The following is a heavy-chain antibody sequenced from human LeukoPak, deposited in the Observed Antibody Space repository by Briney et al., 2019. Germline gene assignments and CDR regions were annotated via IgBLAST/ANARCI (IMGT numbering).Heavy chain of an antibody. Sequence: GGSLRLSCTASGFTVSSNYMSWVRQAPGKGLEWVSVIYSGGSTYYADSVKGRFTISRDNSKNTLYLQMNSLRAEDTAVYYCARDLGYGDYYFDYWGQGTLVTVSS. CDR3: ARDLGYGDYYFDY. V-gene: IGHV3-66*01. CDR2: IYSGGST. CDR1: GFTVSSNY. D-gene: IGHD4-17*01. J-gene: IGHJ4*02.